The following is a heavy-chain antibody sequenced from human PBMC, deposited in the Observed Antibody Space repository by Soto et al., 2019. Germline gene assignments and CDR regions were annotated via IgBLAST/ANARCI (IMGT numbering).Heavy chain of an antibody. Sequence: QTGGSLRLSCAASGFTFSSYGMHWVRQAPGKGLEWVAVIWYDGSNKYYADSVKGRFTISRDNSKNTLYLQMNSLRAEDTAVYYCASIDSSGWHGFDYWGQGTLVTVSS. CDR3: ASIDSSGWHGFDY. CDR1: GFTFSSYG. J-gene: IGHJ4*02. V-gene: IGHV3-33*08. D-gene: IGHD6-19*01. CDR2: IWYDGSNK.